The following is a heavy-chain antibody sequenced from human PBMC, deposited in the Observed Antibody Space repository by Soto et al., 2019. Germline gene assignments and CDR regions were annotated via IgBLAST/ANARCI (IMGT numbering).Heavy chain of an antibody. CDR3: AKDRRIAVAGTRYYYYYYGMDV. D-gene: IGHD6-19*01. Sequence: GGSLRLSCAASGFTFSSYAMSWVRQAPGKGLEWVSAISGSGGSTYYADSVKGRFTISRDNSKNTLYLQMNSLRAEDTAVYYCAKDRRIAVAGTRYYYYYYGMDVWGQGTTVTVSS. CDR1: GFTFSSYA. CDR2: ISGSGGST. J-gene: IGHJ6*02. V-gene: IGHV3-23*01.